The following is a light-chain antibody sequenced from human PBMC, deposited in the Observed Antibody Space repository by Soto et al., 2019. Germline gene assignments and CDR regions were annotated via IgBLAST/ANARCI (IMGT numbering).Light chain of an antibody. CDR3: LQHYSWTWT. V-gene: IGKV3-15*01. CDR1: QSVSGY. J-gene: IGKJ1*01. CDR2: RIF. Sequence: EIVMTQSPATLSVSPGERATLSCRASQSVSGYLDWFHQKTGQDPRLVLLRIFTRAIGVPARFSGSGSETEFNLTISGLQSEDSGVYECLQHYSWTWTFGQGTKVDIK.